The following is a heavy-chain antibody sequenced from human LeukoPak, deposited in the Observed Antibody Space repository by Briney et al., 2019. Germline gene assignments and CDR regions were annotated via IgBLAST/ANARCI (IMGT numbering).Heavy chain of an antibody. Sequence: ASVKVSCKASGYTFTTYDINWVRQATGQGLEWMGWMSPNTGNTGYAQKFQGRVTMTRNTSISTAYMELSSLTSEDTAVYFCGAVAITTNPDYWGQGTLVTVSS. CDR1: GYTFTTYD. CDR3: GAVAITTNPDY. V-gene: IGHV1-8*01. CDR2: MSPNTGNT. D-gene: IGHD6-19*01. J-gene: IGHJ4*02.